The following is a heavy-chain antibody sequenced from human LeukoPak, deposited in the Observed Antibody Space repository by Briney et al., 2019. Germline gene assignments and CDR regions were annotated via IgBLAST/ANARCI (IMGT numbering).Heavy chain of an antibody. Sequence: ASVKVSCKASGYTFTSYGISWVRQAPGQGLEWMGWISAYNGNTNYAQKLQGRVTMTTDTSTSTAYMELRSLRSDDTAVYYCARDRQYYAFWSGPDYWGQGTLVTVSS. V-gene: IGHV1-18*01. CDR3: ARDRQYYAFWSGPDY. CDR1: GYTFTSYG. J-gene: IGHJ4*02. D-gene: IGHD3-3*01. CDR2: ISAYNGNT.